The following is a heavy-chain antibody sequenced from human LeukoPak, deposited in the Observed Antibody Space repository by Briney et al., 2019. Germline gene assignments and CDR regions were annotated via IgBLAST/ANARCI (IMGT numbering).Heavy chain of an antibody. CDR3: ARDILTGSQSRFQH. J-gene: IGHJ1*01. CDR2: ISSSGSTI. D-gene: IGHD3-9*01. Sequence: GGSLRLSCAASGFTFSIYSMNWVRQAPGKGLEWVSYISSSGSTIYYADSVKGRFTISRDNAKNSLYLQMNSLRAEDTAVYYCARDILTGSQSRFQHWGQGTLVTVSS. CDR1: GFTFSIYS. V-gene: IGHV3-48*04.